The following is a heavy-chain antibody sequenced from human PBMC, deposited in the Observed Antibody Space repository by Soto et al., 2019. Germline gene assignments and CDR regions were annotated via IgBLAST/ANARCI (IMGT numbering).Heavy chain of an antibody. CDR3: VTDVPNDIYPYDY. CDR2: IKSKTDGETK. V-gene: IGHV3-15*01. D-gene: IGHD3-9*01. CDR1: GFTFSGAW. Sequence: PGGSLRLSCAASGFTFSGAWMTWVRQAPGKGLEWVGLIKSKTDGETKHYAAPVEGRFTSSRDDSKSTLYLQMNSLKVEDTAVYYCVTDVPNDIYPYDYWGQGTLVTVSS. J-gene: IGHJ4*02.